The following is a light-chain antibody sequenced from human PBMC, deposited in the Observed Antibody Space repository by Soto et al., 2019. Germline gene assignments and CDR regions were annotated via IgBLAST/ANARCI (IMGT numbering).Light chain of an antibody. CDR1: SSNIGAGYD. V-gene: IGLV1-40*01. Sequence: QSVLTQPPSVSGAPGQRVTISCTGSSSNIGAGYDVHWYQPLPGTAPKLLIYGNSNRPSGVPDRFSGSNSGTSASLAITGLQAEHEADYYCQSYDSSLSALFGGGTKVTVL. CDR3: QSYDSSLSAL. CDR2: GNS. J-gene: IGLJ3*02.